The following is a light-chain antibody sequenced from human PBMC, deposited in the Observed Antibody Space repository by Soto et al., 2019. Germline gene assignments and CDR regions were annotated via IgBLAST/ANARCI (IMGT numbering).Light chain of an antibody. Sequence: EIALTQSPGTLSLSPGERDSLSCRASQSVRSSSLAWYQQKPGQPPRLLIYGASSRATGIPDRFSGSGSGTDFTLTISRLEPEDFAVYFCQQYGDSPDKDRWTFGPGTKVEIK. V-gene: IGKV3-20*01. CDR1: QSVRSSS. J-gene: IGKJ1*01. CDR2: GAS. CDR3: QQYGDSPDKDRWT.